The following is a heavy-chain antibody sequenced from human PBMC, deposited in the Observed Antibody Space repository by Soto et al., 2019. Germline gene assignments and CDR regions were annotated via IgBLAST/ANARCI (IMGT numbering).Heavy chain of an antibody. V-gene: IGHV5-51*01. D-gene: IGHD6-13*01. J-gene: IGHJ3*02. CDR1: GYSFTSYW. CDR2: IYPGDSDT. Sequence: GESLKISCKGSGYSFTSYWIGWVRQMPGKGLEWMGIIYPGDSDTRYSPSFQGQVTISADKSISTAYLQWSSLEASDTAMYYCARIPHSSSWYRLAFDIWGQGTMVTVSS. CDR3: ARIPHSSSWYRLAFDI.